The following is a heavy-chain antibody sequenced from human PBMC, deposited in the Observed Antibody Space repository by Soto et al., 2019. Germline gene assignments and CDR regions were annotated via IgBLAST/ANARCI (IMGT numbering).Heavy chain of an antibody. D-gene: IGHD2-15*01. CDR2: IYYSGST. J-gene: IGHJ5*02. CDR1: GGSISSGGYY. V-gene: IGHV4-31*03. Sequence: QVQLQESGPGLVKPSQTLSLTCTVSGGSISSGGYYWSWIRQHPGKGLEGIGYIYYSGSTYYNPSLKNRVTISVDTSKNQFSLKLSSVTAAGTAGYYCARDNIGPWSGWFDPWGQGTLVTVSS. CDR3: ARDNIGPWSGWFDP.